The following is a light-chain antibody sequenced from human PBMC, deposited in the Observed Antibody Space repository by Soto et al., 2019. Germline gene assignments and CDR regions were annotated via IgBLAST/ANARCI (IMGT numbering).Light chain of an antibody. CDR2: DVS. J-gene: IGLJ1*01. CDR3: SSYTTSNTRQIV. Sequence: QSVLTQPAPVSGSPGQSITISCTGTSSDVGGYNYVSWYQHHPGKATKLIIYDVSNRPSGVSNRFSGSKSGNTASLTITGLQPEDEADYYCSSYTTSNTRQIVFGTGTKVTVL. V-gene: IGLV2-14*03. CDR1: SSDVGGYNY.